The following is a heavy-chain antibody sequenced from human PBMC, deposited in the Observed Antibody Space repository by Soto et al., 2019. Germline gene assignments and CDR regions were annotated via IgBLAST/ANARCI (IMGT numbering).Heavy chain of an antibody. J-gene: IGHJ6*02. Sequence: PGGSLRLSCAASGFTFSSYWMSWVRQAPGKGLEWVANIKQDGSEKYYVDSVKGRFTISRDNAKNSLYLQMNSLRAEDTAAYYCARDLGLRLGELSLSDHFYYYYYGMDVWGQGTTVTVSS. CDR2: IKQDGSEK. D-gene: IGHD3-16*02. CDR1: GFTFSSYW. V-gene: IGHV3-7*05. CDR3: ARDLGLRLGELSLSDHFYYYYYGMDV.